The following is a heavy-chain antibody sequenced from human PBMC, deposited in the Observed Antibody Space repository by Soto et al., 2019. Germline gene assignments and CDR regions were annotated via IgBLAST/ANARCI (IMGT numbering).Heavy chain of an antibody. V-gene: IGHV4-34*01. Sequence: QVQLQQWGAGLLKPSETLSLTGAVYGGSFSGYYWSWIRQPPGKGLERLGEINHSGSTNYNPHLKSRVTVSVDTSKNQFSLKLSAVTAADTAVYYCARVAPSSGLSPGLDYWGQGTLVTVSS. J-gene: IGHJ4*02. CDR1: GGSFSGYY. D-gene: IGHD6-19*01. CDR2: INHSGST. CDR3: ARVAPSSGLSPGLDY.